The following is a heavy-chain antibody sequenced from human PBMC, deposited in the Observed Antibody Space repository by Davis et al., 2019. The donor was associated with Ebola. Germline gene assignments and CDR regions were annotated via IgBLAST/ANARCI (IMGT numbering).Heavy chain of an antibody. Sequence: ASVKVSCKSSGYTSTTYDINWVRQATGQGLEWVGWMNPNNGIAGYEQNFLGSVTMTRDTSISTVYMELSSLRSDDTAVYYCAEGVQGDIGRGMDVWGQGTTVTVSS. CDR1: GYTSTTYD. CDR2: MNPNNGIA. D-gene: IGHD3-10*01. J-gene: IGHJ6*02. CDR3: AEGVQGDIGRGMDV. V-gene: IGHV1-8*01.